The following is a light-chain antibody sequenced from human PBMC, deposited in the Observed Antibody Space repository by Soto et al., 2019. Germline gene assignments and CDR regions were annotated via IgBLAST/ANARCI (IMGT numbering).Light chain of an antibody. CDR1: QGISSY. V-gene: IGKV1-9*01. CDR2: AAS. CDR3: QQLNSYPS. J-gene: IGKJ3*01. Sequence: DIQLTQSPSFLSASVGDRVTITCRASQGISSYLAWYQQKPGKAPKLLIYAASTLQSGVPSRFSGSGSRTEFTLTISSLQPEDLATYYCQQLNSYPSFGPGTKVDIK.